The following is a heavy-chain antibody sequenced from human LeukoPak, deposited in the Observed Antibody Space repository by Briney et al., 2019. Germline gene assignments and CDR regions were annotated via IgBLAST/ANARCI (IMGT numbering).Heavy chain of an antibody. V-gene: IGHV3-30-3*01. Sequence: GGSLRLSCAASGFTFSSYAMHWVRQAPGKGLEWVAVISYDGSNKYYADPVKGRFTISRDNSKNTLYLQMNSLRAEDTAVYYCARDNGYIRLSFDYWGQGTLVTVSS. J-gene: IGHJ4*02. D-gene: IGHD5-24*01. CDR2: ISYDGSNK. CDR3: ARDNGYIRLSFDY. CDR1: GFTFSSYA.